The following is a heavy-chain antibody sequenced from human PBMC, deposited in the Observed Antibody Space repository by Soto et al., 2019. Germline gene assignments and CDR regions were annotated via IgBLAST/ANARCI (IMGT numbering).Heavy chain of an antibody. D-gene: IGHD6-13*01. CDR3: SVLKQQLFLSFDY. J-gene: IGHJ4*02. Sequence: PGGSLRLSCAASGFTFSSYAMHWVRQAPGKGLEWVAVISYDGSNKYYADSVKGRFTISRDNSKNTLYLQMNSLRAEDTAVYYFSVLKQQLFLSFDYWCPGTLVT. CDR1: GFTFSSYA. CDR2: ISYDGSNK. V-gene: IGHV3-30-3*01.